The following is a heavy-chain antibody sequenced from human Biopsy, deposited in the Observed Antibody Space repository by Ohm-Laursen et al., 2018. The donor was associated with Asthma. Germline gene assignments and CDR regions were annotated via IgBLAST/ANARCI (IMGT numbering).Heavy chain of an antibody. CDR1: GYTFNSAG. CDR3: ARAVDYSHYYGIDI. Sequence: SVKVSCKTSGYTFNSAGITWVRQAPGQGLEWMGWISVYNGNTKVAQKLQDRVTMITDTSTSTAYMELRSLRSDVTAVYFCARAVDYSHYYGIDIWGQGTTVTVS. CDR2: ISVYNGNT. D-gene: IGHD3-10*01. V-gene: IGHV1-18*01. J-gene: IGHJ6*02.